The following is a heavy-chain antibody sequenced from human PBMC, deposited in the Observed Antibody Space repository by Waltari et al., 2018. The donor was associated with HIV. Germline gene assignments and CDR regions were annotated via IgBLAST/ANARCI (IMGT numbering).Heavy chain of an antibody. CDR3: AREKSRASKWYGIFYYDA. J-gene: IGHJ5*02. CDR2: INHSGKT. Sequence: QVQLQQWGAGLLKPSETLSLTCAVYGGTFSGYYWTWIRQAPGKGLEWIGEINHSGKTNYNPSLKSRLTLSVDTSKNQVSLRMKSGTGADTAIYYCAREKSRASKWYGIFYYDAWGQGTLVSVPS. D-gene: IGHD2-15*01. V-gene: IGHV4-34*02. CDR1: GGTFSGYY.